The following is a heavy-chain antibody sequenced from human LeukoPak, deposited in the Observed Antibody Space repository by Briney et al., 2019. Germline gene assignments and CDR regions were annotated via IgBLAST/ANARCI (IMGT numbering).Heavy chain of an antibody. J-gene: IGHJ6*02. Sequence: SETLSLTCAVYGGSFSGYYWSWIRQPPGKGLEWIGEVNHSGSTNYNPSLKSRVTISVDTSKNQFSLKLSSVTAADTAVYYCARLVVTAIRRNYYYYYGMDVWGQGTTVTVSS. CDR2: VNHSGST. D-gene: IGHD2-21*02. CDR1: GGSFSGYY. CDR3: ARLVVTAIRRNYYYYYGMDV. V-gene: IGHV4-34*01.